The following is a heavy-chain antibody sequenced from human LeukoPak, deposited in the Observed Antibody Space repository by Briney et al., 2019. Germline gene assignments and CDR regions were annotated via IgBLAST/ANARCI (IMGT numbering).Heavy chain of an antibody. CDR3: ASVPTAMAIPFFDY. Sequence: ASVKVSCKASGYTFTGYYMHWMRQAPGQGLEWMGWINPNSGGTNYAQKLQGRVTMTTDTSTNTAYMELRSLRSDDTAVYYCASVPTAMAIPFFDYWGQGTLVSVSS. J-gene: IGHJ4*02. V-gene: IGHV1-2*02. CDR1: GYTFTGYY. D-gene: IGHD5-18*01. CDR2: INPNSGGT.